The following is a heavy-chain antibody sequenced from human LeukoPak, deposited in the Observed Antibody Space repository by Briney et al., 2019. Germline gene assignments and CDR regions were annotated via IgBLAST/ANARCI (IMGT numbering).Heavy chain of an antibody. Sequence: PGGSLRLSCAASGFTFSSYSMNWVRQAPGKGLEWVSSISSSSSYIYYADSVKGRFTISRDNAKNSLYLQMNSLRAEDTAVYYCARHSGSYLYYFDYWGQGTLVTVSS. J-gene: IGHJ4*02. V-gene: IGHV3-21*04. D-gene: IGHD1-26*01. CDR3: ARHSGSYLYYFDY. CDR1: GFTFSSYS. CDR2: ISSSSSYI.